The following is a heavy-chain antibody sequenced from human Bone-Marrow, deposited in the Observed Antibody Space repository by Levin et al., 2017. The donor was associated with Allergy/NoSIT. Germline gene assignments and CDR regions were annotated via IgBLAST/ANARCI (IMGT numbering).Heavy chain of an antibody. CDR1: GFIVSGID. J-gene: IGHJ6*03. D-gene: IGHD5-24*01. CDR2: IYSGSDT. Sequence: LSLTCAASGFIVSGIDMSWVRQAPRQGLEWVASIYSGSDTYYADSVKGRFTVSVDNSKTTFYLQINSPTAEATAVYFCARVVSGYNDLDTAPDECYYMDVWGKGTTVTVSS. V-gene: IGHV3-53*01. CDR3: ARVVSGYNDLDTAPDECYYMDV.